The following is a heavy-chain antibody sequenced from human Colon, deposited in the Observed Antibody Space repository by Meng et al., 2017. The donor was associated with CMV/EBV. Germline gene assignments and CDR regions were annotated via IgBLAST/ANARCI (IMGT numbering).Heavy chain of an antibody. CDR2: IYYTGET. CDR1: SDSIRRGGFY. D-gene: IGHD1-26*01. CDR3: VRRRVGASSPFDL. V-gene: IGHV4-31*02. J-gene: IGHJ4*02. Sequence: TVSSDSIRRGGFYWGWIRQAPGKGLEWIGNIYYTGETFFNPSLKTRVTIPPDTSKNQFSLRLKFVTAADTAIYYCVRRRVGASSPFDLWGQGTLVTVSS.